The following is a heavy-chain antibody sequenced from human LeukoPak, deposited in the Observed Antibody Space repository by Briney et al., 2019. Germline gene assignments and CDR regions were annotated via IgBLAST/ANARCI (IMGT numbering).Heavy chain of an antibody. CDR2: INHSGRT. V-gene: IGHV4-34*01. J-gene: IGHJ4*02. Sequence: PSETLSLTCAVYGGSFSGYYWTWIRQPPGKGLEWIGEINHSGRTNYNPSLKSRVTISVDTSKNQFSLKLSSVTAADTAVYYCARGAYLGDSSSWYYFDYWGQGTLVTVSS. D-gene: IGHD6-13*01. CDR3: ARGAYLGDSSSWYYFDY. CDR1: GGSFSGYY.